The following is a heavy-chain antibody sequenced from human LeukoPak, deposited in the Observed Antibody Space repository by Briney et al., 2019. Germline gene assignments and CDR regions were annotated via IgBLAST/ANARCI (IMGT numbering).Heavy chain of an antibody. J-gene: IGHJ4*02. D-gene: IGHD2-15*01. Sequence: PSETLSLTCTVSGGSISSYYWSWIRQPPGKGLEWIGYIYYSGSTNYNPSLKSRVTISVDTSKNQFSLKLSSVTAADTAVYYCARDREVAATRASFDYWGQGTLVTVSS. CDR2: IYYSGST. V-gene: IGHV4-59*01. CDR3: ARDREVAATRASFDY. CDR1: GGSISSYY.